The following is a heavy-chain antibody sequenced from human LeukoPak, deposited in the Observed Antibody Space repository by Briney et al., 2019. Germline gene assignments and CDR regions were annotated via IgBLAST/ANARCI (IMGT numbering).Heavy chain of an antibody. J-gene: IGHJ4*02. V-gene: IGHV4-39*01. CDR1: GGSISSGSYY. CDR2: IYYSGST. Sequence: SETLSLTCTVSGGSISSGSYYWSWIRQPAGKGLEWIGSIYYSGSTYYNPSLKSRVTISVDTSKNQFSLKLSSVTAADTAVYYCARRDSLGIDYWGQGTLVTVSS. CDR3: ARRDSLGIDY. D-gene: IGHD7-27*01.